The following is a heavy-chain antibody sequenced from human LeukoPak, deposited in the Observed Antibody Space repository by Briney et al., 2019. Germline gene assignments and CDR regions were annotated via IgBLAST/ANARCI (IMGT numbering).Heavy chain of an antibody. CDR3: ARERQNGLDV. Sequence: ASVKVSCKASGYTFSDYYMHWVRQAPGQGLEWMGWINPNSGGTNYAQKFQGWVTITRDTSITTAYMELSSPRSDDTAIYYCARERQNGLDVWGQGTTVTVSS. D-gene: IGHD6-25*01. CDR2: INPNSGGT. CDR1: GYTFSDYY. J-gene: IGHJ6*02. V-gene: IGHV1-2*04.